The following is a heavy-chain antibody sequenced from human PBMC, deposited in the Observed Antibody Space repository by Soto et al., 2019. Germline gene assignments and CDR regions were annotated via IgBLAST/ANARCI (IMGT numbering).Heavy chain of an antibody. Sequence: QVQLQESGPGLVEPSQTLSLTCTVSGGSLSSGDYYWSWVRQSPGRGLEWFGCVHYSGTTYYNPSLKSRVTISVDTSKNQFSLELTSVTATDTAVYFCARALRTAYDNFLSPWGQGTLVTVSS. V-gene: IGHV4-30-4*01. CDR3: ARALRTAYDNFLSP. J-gene: IGHJ4*02. D-gene: IGHD3-9*01. CDR2: VHYSGTT. CDR1: GGSLSSGDYY.